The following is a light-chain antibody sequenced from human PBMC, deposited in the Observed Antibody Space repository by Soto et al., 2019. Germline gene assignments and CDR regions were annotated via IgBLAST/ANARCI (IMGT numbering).Light chain of an antibody. CDR2: EVS. Sequence: QSSLPHPASLSASPGQSITISCTGTSSDVGGYNYVSWYQLHPGKAPKLMVYEVSYRPSGVSSRFSGSKSANTASLTISGLQAEDEADYYCSSYASSTAYVVGTGTKVTVL. J-gene: IGLJ1*01. V-gene: IGLV2-14*01. CDR1: SSDVGGYNY. CDR3: SSYASSTAYV.